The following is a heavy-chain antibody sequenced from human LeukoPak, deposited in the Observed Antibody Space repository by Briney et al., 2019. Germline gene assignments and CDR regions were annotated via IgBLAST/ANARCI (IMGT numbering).Heavy chain of an antibody. D-gene: IGHD3-10*01. Sequence: GGSLRLSCAVSGFTFSSSAMSWVRPAPGKGLEWVSAISGSGGSTYYADSVKGRFTISRDNSKNTLYLQMNSLRAEDTAVYYCAKSKGEERYYYGSGSSTDDYWGQGTLVTVSS. CDR1: GFTFSSSA. V-gene: IGHV3-23*01. CDR3: AKSKGEERYYYGSGSSTDDY. J-gene: IGHJ4*02. CDR2: ISGSGGST.